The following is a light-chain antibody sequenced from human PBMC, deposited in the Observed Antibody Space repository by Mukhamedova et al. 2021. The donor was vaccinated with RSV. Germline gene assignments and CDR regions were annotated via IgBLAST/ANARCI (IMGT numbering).Light chain of an antibody. Sequence: WYQRRVHGKAPKLLIHKASSLEGGVPSRFSGSGFGTEFTLTISSLQAYDFAIYYCQQYSSYPLTFGGGTKVEIK. V-gene: IGKV1-5*03. J-gene: IGKJ4*01. CDR2: KAS. CDR3: QQYSSYPLT.